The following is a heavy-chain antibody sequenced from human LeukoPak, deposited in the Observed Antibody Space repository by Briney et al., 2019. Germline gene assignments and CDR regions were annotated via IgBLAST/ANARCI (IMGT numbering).Heavy chain of an antibody. Sequence: PGGSLRLSCAASGFTFTDYWMSWVRQAPGKGLEWVGEIHHSGSTNCNPSLKSRVTISVDTSKNQLSLKLSSVTAADTAVYYCASEMRGYSYGSSYWYFDLWGRGTLVTVSS. CDR3: ASEMRGYSYGSSYWYFDL. CDR2: IHHSGST. D-gene: IGHD5-18*01. J-gene: IGHJ2*01. CDR1: GFTFTDYW. V-gene: IGHV4-4*02.